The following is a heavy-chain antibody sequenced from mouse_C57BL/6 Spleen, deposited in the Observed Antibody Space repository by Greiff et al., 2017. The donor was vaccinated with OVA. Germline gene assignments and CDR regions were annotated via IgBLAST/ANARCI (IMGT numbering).Heavy chain of an antibody. Sequence: VQLQQSGAELVKPGASVKLSCKASGYTFTSYWMHWVKQRPGQGLEWIGMIHPNSGSTNYNEKFKSKATLTVDKSSSTAYMQLSSLTSEDSAVYYCARGRRDYYAMDYWGQGTSVTVSS. J-gene: IGHJ4*01. CDR1: GYTFTSYW. CDR2: IHPNSGST. V-gene: IGHV1-64*01. CDR3: ARGRRDYYAMDY.